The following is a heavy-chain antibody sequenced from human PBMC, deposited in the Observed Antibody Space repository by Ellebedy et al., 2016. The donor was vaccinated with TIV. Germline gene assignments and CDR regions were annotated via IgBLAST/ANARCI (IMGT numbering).Heavy chain of an antibody. D-gene: IGHD1-14*01. V-gene: IGHV3-30*18. Sequence: PGGSLRLSCATSGFTFSHYGMQWVRQAPGEGLEWVAVIAHDGSVIHYADSVKGRFTISRDNSKNTLSLQMYSLRPEDTAVYYCAKEPDPLASTSFDSWGQGNLVTVSS. J-gene: IGHJ4*02. CDR2: IAHDGSVI. CDR3: AKEPDPLASTSFDS. CDR1: GFTFSHYG.